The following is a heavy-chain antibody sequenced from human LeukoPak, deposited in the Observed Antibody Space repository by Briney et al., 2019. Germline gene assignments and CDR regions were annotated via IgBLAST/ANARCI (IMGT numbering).Heavy chain of an antibody. D-gene: IGHD3-22*01. CDR3: ARRDSRQSPDY. V-gene: IGHV4-39*01. CDR2: IYYSGST. J-gene: IGHJ4*02. CDR1: GGSISSSSYY. Sequence: SETLSLTCTVSGGSISSSSYYWGWIRQPPGKGLEWIGSIYYSGSTYYNPSLKSRVTISVDTCKNQFSLKLSSATAADTAVYYCARRDSRQSPDYWGQGTLVTVSS.